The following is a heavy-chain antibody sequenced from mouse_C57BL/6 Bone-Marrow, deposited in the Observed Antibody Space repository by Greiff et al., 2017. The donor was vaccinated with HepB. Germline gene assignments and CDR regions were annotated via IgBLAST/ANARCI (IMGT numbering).Heavy chain of an antibody. Sequence: QVQLQQSGAELMKPGASVKLSCKATGYSFTGYWLEWVKQRPGHGLEWIGEIVPGSGSTNYNEKFKGKATFTAVTSSNTAYMQLSSLTTEDSAIYYCARYYYGKAMDYWGQGTSVTVSS. D-gene: IGHD1-1*01. CDR1: GYSFTGYW. J-gene: IGHJ4*01. CDR3: ARYYYGKAMDY. V-gene: IGHV1-9*01. CDR2: IVPGSGST.